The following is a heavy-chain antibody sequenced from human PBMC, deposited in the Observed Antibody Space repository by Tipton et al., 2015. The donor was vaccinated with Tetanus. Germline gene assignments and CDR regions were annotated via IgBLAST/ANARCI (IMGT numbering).Heavy chain of an antibody. CDR2: IYSGGST. D-gene: IGHD2-15*01. V-gene: IGHV4-39*01. CDR3: ARPPLGYCGGGNCFAWFDC. CDR1: GGSIRSSSYY. J-gene: IGHJ4*02. Sequence: TLSLTCTVSGGSIRSSSYYWGWIRQPPGKGLEWIGTIYSGGSTYYNPSLKSRVTISVDTSKNQFSLKLSSVTAADTAVYCCARPPLGYCGGGNCFAWFDCWGQGALVTVSS.